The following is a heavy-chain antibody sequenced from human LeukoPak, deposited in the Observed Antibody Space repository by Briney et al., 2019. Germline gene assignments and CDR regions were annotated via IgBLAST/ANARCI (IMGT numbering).Heavy chain of an antibody. CDR2: ISSSSSYI. J-gene: IGHJ4*02. CDR3: ARGLGAYCSGGSCTFDD. D-gene: IGHD2-15*01. V-gene: IGHV3-21*06. Sequence: GGSLRLSCSASEFTFSIYSMNWVRQSPGKGLEWVSSISSSSSYIYYADSLKGRFTISRDNSKNRLYLQMNSLRAEDTAVYYCARGLGAYCSGGSCTFDDWGQVTLVTVSS. CDR1: EFTFSIYS.